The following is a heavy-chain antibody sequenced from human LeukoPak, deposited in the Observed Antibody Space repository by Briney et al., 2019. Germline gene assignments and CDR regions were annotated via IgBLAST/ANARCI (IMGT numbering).Heavy chain of an antibody. J-gene: IGHJ1*01. CDR2: IWHDGSNS. CDR1: GFSFSNFG. Sequence: GGSLRLSCAASGFSFSNFGMHWVRQAPGKGLEWVAIIWHDGSNSDYADSVKGRFTISRDNSKNTLSLQMNSLRVEDTAVYYCVRGEYSSSWHSEYFQYWGQGTLVTVSS. CDR3: VRGEYSSSWHSEYFQY. V-gene: IGHV3-33*01. D-gene: IGHD6-13*01.